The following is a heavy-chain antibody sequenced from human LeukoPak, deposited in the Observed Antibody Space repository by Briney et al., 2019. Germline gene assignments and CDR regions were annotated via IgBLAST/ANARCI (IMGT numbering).Heavy chain of an antibody. Sequence: ASVKVSCKASGYTFTGYYMHWVRQAPGQGLEWMGWINPNSGGTNYAQKFQGRVTMTRDTSISTAYMELSRLRSDDTAVYYCAREGMVTRFPYRGDYWGQGTLVTVSS. CDR2: INPNSGGT. CDR3: AREGMVTRFPYRGDY. V-gene: IGHV1-2*02. J-gene: IGHJ4*02. CDR1: GYTFTGYY. D-gene: IGHD4-23*01.